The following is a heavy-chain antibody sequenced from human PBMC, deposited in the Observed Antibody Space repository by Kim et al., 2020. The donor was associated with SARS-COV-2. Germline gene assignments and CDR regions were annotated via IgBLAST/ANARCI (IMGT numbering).Heavy chain of an antibody. CDR2: ISSSSSTI. V-gene: IGHV3-48*04. CDR3: ARAPYSGSSLSYYFDY. Sequence: GGSLRLSCAASGFTFSSYSMNWVRQAPGKGLEWVSYISSSSSTIYYADSVKGGFTISRDNAKNSLYLQMNSLRAEDTAVYYCARAPYSGSSLSYYFDYWGQGTLVTVSS. J-gene: IGHJ4*02. D-gene: IGHD1-26*01. CDR1: GFTFSSYS.